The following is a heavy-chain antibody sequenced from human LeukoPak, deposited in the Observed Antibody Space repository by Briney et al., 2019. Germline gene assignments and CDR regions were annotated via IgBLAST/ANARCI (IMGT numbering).Heavy chain of an antibody. Sequence: PGGSLRLSCAASGFNFNGYSMNWVRQAPGKGLEWVSYISSSGRNIYYADSVKGRFTISRDNAKNSVYLQMNSLGAEDTTVYYCARCDLVAAIFSEYWGQGTLVAVSS. CDR1: GFNFNGYS. J-gene: IGHJ4*02. CDR2: ISSSGRNI. CDR3: ARCDLVAAIFSEY. V-gene: IGHV3-48*01. D-gene: IGHD5-12*01.